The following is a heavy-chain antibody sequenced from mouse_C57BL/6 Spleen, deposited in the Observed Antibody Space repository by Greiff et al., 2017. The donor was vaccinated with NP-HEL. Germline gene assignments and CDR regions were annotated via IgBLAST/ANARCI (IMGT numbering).Heavy chain of an antibody. CDR2: ISSGSSTI. Sequence: EVHLVESGGGLVKPGGSLKLSCAASGFTFSDYGMHWVRQAPEKGLEWVAYISSGSSTIYYADTVKGRFTISRDNAKNTLFLQMTSLRSEDTAMYYWASGYGSSHWYFDVWGTGTTVTVSS. D-gene: IGHD1-1*01. CDR3: ASGYGSSHWYFDV. V-gene: IGHV5-17*01. J-gene: IGHJ1*03. CDR1: GFTFSDYG.